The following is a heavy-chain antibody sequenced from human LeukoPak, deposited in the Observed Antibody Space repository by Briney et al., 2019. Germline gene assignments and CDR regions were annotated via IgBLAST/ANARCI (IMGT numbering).Heavy chain of an antibody. Sequence: GRSLRLSCAASGFTFSSYGMHWVRQAPGKGLEWVAVISYDGSNKYYADSVEGRFTISRDNSKNTLYLQMNSLRAEDTAVYYCARDRGGNWFDPWGQGTLVTVSS. CDR1: GFTFSSYG. D-gene: IGHD3-10*01. CDR3: ARDRGGNWFDP. V-gene: IGHV3-30*19. CDR2: ISYDGSNK. J-gene: IGHJ5*02.